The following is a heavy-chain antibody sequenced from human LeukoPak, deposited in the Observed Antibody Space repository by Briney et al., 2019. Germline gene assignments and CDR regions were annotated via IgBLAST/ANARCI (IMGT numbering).Heavy chain of an antibody. J-gene: IGHJ6*03. CDR3: ARELVDTYYYYYMDV. V-gene: IGHV3-23*01. Sequence: GGSLRLSCAASGFTFSSYAMSWVRQAPGKGLEWVSAISGSGGSTYYADSVKGRFTISRDNSKNTLYLQMNSLRAEDTAVYYCARELVDTYYYYYMDVWGKGTTVTVSS. D-gene: IGHD5-18*01. CDR1: GFTFSSYA. CDR2: ISGSGGST.